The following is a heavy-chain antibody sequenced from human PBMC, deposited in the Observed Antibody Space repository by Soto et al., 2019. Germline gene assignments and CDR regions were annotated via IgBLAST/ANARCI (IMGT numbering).Heavy chain of an antibody. CDR3: ARSDAKAYYDSSGYYSASHYFDY. D-gene: IGHD3-22*01. Sequence: KQSQTLSLTCAISGDSVSSNSAAWNWIRQSPSRGLEWLGRTYYRSKWYNDYAVSVKSRITINPDTSKNQFSLQLNSVTPEDTAVYYCARSDAKAYYDSSGYYSASHYFDYWGQGTLVTVSS. J-gene: IGHJ4*02. V-gene: IGHV6-1*01. CDR2: TYYRSKWYN. CDR1: GDSVSSNSAA.